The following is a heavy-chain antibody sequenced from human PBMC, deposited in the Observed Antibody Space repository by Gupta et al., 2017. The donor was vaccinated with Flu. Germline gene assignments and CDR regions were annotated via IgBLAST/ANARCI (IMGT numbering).Heavy chain of an antibody. CDR2: IVPFLATA. D-gene: IGHD1-26*01. J-gene: IGHJ5*02. Sequence: RQAPGQGLEGMGGIVPFLATANYAQKFQGRVTIIADESTTTAYMELSRLRSDDTAVYYCARDLGSGTYGWFDTWGQGTLVTVSS. CDR3: ARDLGSGTYGWFDT. V-gene: IGHV1-69*01.